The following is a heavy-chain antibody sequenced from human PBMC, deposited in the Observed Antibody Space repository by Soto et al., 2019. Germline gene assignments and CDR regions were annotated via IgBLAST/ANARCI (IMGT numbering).Heavy chain of an antibody. CDR1: GGSISSNSYY. CDR2: IYYSGST. CDR3: ARRGSKITMIRGVILSWFDP. Sequence: SETLSLTCTVSGGSISSNSYYWGWVRQPPGKGLEWIGSIYYSGSTYYNPSLKSRITISVDTSKNQFSLKLSSVTAADTAVYYCARRGSKITMIRGVILSWFDPWGHGTLVTVSS. J-gene: IGHJ5*02. V-gene: IGHV4-39*01. D-gene: IGHD3-10*01.